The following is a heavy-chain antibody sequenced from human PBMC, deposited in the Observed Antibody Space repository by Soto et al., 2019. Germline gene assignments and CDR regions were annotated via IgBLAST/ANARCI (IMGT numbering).Heavy chain of an antibody. CDR1: GGSVSSGSYY. D-gene: IGHD3-22*01. Sequence: QVQLQESGPGLVKPSETLSLTCTVSGGSVSSGSYYWSWIRQPPGKGLEWIGYIYYSGSTNYNPSLKSRVTISVDTSKNQFSLKLSSVTAADTVVYYCARAPQYYYDSSAWYFDLWGRGTLVTVSS. CDR3: ARAPQYYYDSSAWYFDL. V-gene: IGHV4-61*01. J-gene: IGHJ2*01. CDR2: IYYSGST.